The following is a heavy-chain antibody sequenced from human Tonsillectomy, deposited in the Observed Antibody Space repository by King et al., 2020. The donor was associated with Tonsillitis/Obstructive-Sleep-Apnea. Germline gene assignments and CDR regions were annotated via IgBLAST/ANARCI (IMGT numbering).Heavy chain of an antibody. Sequence: VQLVESGGGVVQPGRSLRLSCAASGFTFSSYGMHWVRQAPGKGLEWGAVIWYDGSKKYYADSVKGRFTISRDNSKNTLYLQMNSLRAEDTAVYYCARDLLTGTTGYWGQGTLVTVSS. CDR1: GFTFSSYG. D-gene: IGHD1-7*01. CDR2: IWYDGSKK. V-gene: IGHV3-33*01. CDR3: ARDLLTGTTGY. J-gene: IGHJ4*02.